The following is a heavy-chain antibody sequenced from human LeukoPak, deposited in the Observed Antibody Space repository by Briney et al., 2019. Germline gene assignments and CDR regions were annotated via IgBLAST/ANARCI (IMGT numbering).Heavy chain of an antibody. CDR3: VRGFDGYFGFDL. J-gene: IGHJ3*01. D-gene: IGHD5-24*01. CDR2: INQDGSET. CDR1: GFAFSVYA. V-gene: IGHV3-7*05. Sequence: PGGSLRLSCEASGFAFSVYAMSWVRLAPGKGLEWVANINQDGSETFYVDSVKGRFTISRDNGKNSMFVQMDSLRAEDTAVYYCVRGFDGYFGFDLWGQGTMVTVSS.